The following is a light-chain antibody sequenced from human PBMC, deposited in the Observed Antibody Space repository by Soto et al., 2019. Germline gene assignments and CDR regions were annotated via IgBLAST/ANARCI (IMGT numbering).Light chain of an antibody. Sequence: VFTQSPSTLALYPRKGPTIXXRARQSVSNNYLGWHQQKPGAAPRIXFDAASCRATGLPDLFSGSGAGTYFTLTISILDPEVFAVYCCQHCGSPALTFGRGTKVDIK. J-gene: IGKJ1*01. CDR2: AAS. CDR1: QSVSNNY. CDR3: QHCGSPALT. V-gene: IGKV3-20*01.